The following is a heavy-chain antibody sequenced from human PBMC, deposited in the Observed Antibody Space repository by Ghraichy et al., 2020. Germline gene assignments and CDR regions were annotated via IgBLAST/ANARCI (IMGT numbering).Heavy chain of an antibody. CDR2: ISITGDST. V-gene: IGHV3-23*01. Sequence: GGSLRLSCAASGFTFRNYAMSWVRQAPGKGLEWVSAISITGDSTYYADSVRGRFTISRDNSKNTLSLQMNSLRAEDTAIYYCAKDVLVRYYESSGYYWDHWGQGALVTVSS. CDR1: GFTFRNYA. D-gene: IGHD3-22*01. CDR3: AKDVLVRYYESSGYYWDH. J-gene: IGHJ4*02.